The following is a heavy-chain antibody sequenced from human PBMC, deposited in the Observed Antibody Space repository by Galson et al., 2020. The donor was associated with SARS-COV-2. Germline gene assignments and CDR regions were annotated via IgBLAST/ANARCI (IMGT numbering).Heavy chain of an antibody. Sequence: GESLKISCAASGFTFSSYGMHWVRQAPGKGLEWVAVISYDGSNKYYADSVKGRFTISRDNSKNTLYLQMNSLRAEDTAVYYCATERYIVATIGSFDYWGQGTLVTVSS. D-gene: IGHD5-12*01. CDR2: ISYDGSNK. V-gene: IGHV3-30*03. J-gene: IGHJ4*02. CDR1: GFTFSSYG. CDR3: ATERYIVATIGSFDY.